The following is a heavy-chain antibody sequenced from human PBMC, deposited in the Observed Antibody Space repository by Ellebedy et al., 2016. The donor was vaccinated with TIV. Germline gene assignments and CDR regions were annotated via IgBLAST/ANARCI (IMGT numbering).Heavy chain of an antibody. J-gene: IGHJ6*02. Sequence: GGSLRLSCVASGFDFSTHGMHWVRQAPGKGLEWVAVIAYDGNDEYYADSVKGRFTISRDNSKNTIYLQMTSLRVEDTAVYFCARDDYYGSGTDVWGQGTTVTVSS. D-gene: IGHD3-10*01. CDR1: GFDFSTHG. V-gene: IGHV3-30*06. CDR2: IAYDGNDE. CDR3: ARDDYYGSGTDV.